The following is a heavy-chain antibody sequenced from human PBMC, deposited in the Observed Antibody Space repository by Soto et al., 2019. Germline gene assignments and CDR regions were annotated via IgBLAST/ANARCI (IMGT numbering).Heavy chain of an antibody. CDR1: GFSFSKHG. CDR2: ISYDGSNK. CDR3: AKDRVESGLGEIDF. Sequence: QVQPVESGGGVVQPGRSLRLSCAAAGFSFSKHGMHWVRQVPGKGLEWVAIISYDGSNKYYGDSVKGRFTVSRDNSKNTLYLQMNSLRGDDTAVYYCAKDRVESGLGEIDFWGQGTLVTVSS. J-gene: IGHJ4*02. V-gene: IGHV3-30*18. D-gene: IGHD3-16*01.